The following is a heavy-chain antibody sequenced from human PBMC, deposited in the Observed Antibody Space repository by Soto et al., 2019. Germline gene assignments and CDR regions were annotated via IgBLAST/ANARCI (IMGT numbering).Heavy chain of an antibody. V-gene: IGHV4-31*03. CDR2: IYYSGST. CDR1: GGSISSGGYY. J-gene: IGHJ5*02. D-gene: IGHD2-15*01. CDR3: ARDNGYCSGGSCYSGDWFDP. Sequence: QVQLQESGPGLVKPSQTLSLTCTVSGGSISSGGYYWSWIRQHPGKGLEWIGYIYYSGSTYYNPSLKSRVAISVDTSKDQFSLKLSSVTAADTAVYYCARDNGYCSGGSCYSGDWFDPWGQGTLVTVSS.